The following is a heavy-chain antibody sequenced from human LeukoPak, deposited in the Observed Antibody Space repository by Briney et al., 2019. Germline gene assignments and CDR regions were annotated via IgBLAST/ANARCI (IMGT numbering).Heavy chain of an antibody. CDR2: IKNKTDGGTT. V-gene: IGHV3-15*01. D-gene: IGHD6-19*01. CDR3: TTRGYSSGWYY. Sequence: PGGSLRLSCAASGFTFSNAWMSWVRQAPGKGLEWVGRIKNKTDGGTTDYAAPVKGRFTISRDDSENTLYLQMNSPKTEDTAVYYCTTRGYSSGWYYWGQGTLVTVSS. J-gene: IGHJ4*02. CDR1: GFTFSNAW.